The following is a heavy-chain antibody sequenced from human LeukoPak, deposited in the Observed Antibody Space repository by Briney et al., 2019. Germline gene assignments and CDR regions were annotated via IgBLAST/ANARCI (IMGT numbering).Heavy chain of an antibody. Sequence: QSGPTLVNPTQTLTLTCTFSGFSLSTSGVGVGWIRQPPGKALEWLALIYWNDDKRYSPSLKSRLTITKDTSKNQVVLTMTNMDPVDTATYYCAHSFVDYYDSSGYSLPFCSLDYWGQGTLVTVSS. CDR2: IYWNDDK. J-gene: IGHJ4*02. D-gene: IGHD3-22*01. V-gene: IGHV2-5*01. CDR3: AHSFVDYYDSSGYSLPFCSLDY. CDR1: GFSLSTSGVG.